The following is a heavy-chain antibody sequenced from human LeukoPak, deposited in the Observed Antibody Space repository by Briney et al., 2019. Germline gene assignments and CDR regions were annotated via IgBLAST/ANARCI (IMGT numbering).Heavy chain of an antibody. CDR1: GFTFSTYW. CDR3: AKDPSAAGWDAFDI. J-gene: IGHJ3*02. CDR2: IRQDGSET. Sequence: PGGSLRLSCAASGFTFSTYWMSWVRQAPGKGLEWLANIRQDGSETYYVDSVKGRFTISRDNAKNSLYLQMSSLRAEDTAVYYCAKDPSAAGWDAFDIWGQGTMVTVSS. D-gene: IGHD6-13*01. V-gene: IGHV3-7*01.